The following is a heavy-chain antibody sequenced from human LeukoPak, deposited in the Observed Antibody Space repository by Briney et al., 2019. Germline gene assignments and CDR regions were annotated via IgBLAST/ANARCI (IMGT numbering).Heavy chain of an antibody. V-gene: IGHV3-23*01. J-gene: IGHJ4*02. CDR1: GFTFSSYA. D-gene: IGHD3-9*01. Sequence: GGSLRLSCAASGFTFSSYAMSWVRQAPGKGLEWVSVISGNGGSTNYADSVKGRFTISRDNAKNSLYLQMNSLRAEDTAVYYCARMYYDILTGYWIFDYWGQGTLVTVSS. CDR3: ARMYYDILTGYWIFDY. CDR2: ISGNGGST.